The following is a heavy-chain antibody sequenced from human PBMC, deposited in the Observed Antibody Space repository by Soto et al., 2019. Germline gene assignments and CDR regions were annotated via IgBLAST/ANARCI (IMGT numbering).Heavy chain of an antibody. CDR2: IWYDGSNK. J-gene: IGHJ4*02. D-gene: IGHD3-22*01. CDR3: ARGYYYDSSGYLTFDY. V-gene: IGHV3-33*01. Sequence: GGSLRLSCAASGFTFSSYGMHWVRQAPGKGLEWVAVIWYDGSNKYYADSVKGRFTISRDNSKNTLYLQMNSLRAEDTAVYYCARGYYYDSSGYLTFDYWGQGTLVTVSS. CDR1: GFTFSSYG.